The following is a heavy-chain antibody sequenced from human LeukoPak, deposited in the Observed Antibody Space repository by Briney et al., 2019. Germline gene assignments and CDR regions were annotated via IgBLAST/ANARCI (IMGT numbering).Heavy chain of an antibody. CDR2: IKSKTDGGTT. CDR3: TTHLVEMATITDY. Sequence: GGSLRLSCAASGFTFSNAWMSWVRQAPGKGLEWVGRIKSKTDGGTTDYAAPVKGRFTISRDDSKNTLYLQTNSLKTEDTAVYYCTTHLVEMATITDYWGQGTLVTVSS. V-gene: IGHV3-15*01. J-gene: IGHJ4*02. CDR1: GFTFSNAW. D-gene: IGHD5-24*01.